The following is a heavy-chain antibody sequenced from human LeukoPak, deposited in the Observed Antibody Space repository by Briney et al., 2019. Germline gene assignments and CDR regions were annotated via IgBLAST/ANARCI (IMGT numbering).Heavy chain of an antibody. D-gene: IGHD6-13*01. CDR1: GYTFTGYY. Sequence: ASVKVSCMASGYTFTGYYIHRVRQAPGQGRAWVGWINPNSGGTNNAQKFQRRVTMTRDTSISTAYMELRRLRSDDTAVYYCASPSSSWYNPDSYFDYWGQGTLVTVSS. J-gene: IGHJ4*02. V-gene: IGHV1-2*02. CDR2: INPNSGGT. CDR3: ASPSSSWYNPDSYFDY.